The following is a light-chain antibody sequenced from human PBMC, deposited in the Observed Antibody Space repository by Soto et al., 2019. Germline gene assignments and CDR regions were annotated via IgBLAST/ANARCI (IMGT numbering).Light chain of an antibody. CDR3: CSYASSNYV. V-gene: IGLV2-23*01. CDR1: SSDVGSYNI. CDR2: EGS. J-gene: IGLJ1*01. Sequence: QSALTQPASVSGSPGQSITISCTGTSSDVGSYNIVSWYQQHPGKAPKLLIYEGSKRPSGVSNRFSGSKSGNTASLTISGLQAEDEADYYCCSYASSNYVFGTGTKLTVL.